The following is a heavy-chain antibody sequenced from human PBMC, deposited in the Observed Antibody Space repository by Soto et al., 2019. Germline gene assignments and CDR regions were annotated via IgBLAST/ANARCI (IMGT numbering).Heavy chain of an antibody. CDR2: INPNNGGT. CDR3: SSDYYDSSGYYRDDY. Sequence: GASVKVSCKASAYTLTGYYIHWVRQAPGQGLEWVAWINPNNGGTLYAQRFQGRVTLTWDTSISTAFMELSTLRSDDTAVYYCSSDYYDSSGYYRDDYWGQGTMVTVSS. J-gene: IGHJ4*02. CDR1: AYTLTGYY. V-gene: IGHV1-2*02. D-gene: IGHD3-22*01.